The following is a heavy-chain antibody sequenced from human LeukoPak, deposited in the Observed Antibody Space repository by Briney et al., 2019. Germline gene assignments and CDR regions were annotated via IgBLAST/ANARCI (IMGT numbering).Heavy chain of an antibody. D-gene: IGHD2-15*01. CDR2: ISTSTGDT. V-gene: IGHV1-18*01. CDR3: ARGYCGGGSCYNSRGWFDP. J-gene: IGHJ5*02. CDR1: GYSFILYG. Sequence: ASVKVSCKTSGYSFILYGISWVRQAPGQGPEWMGWISTSTGDTKYTQKFQGRVTLTTDTSTSTAYMELSRLRSEDTAVYYCARGYCGGGSCYNSRGWFDPWGQGTLVTVSS.